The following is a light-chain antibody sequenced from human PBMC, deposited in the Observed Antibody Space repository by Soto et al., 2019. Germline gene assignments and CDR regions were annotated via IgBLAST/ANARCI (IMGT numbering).Light chain of an antibody. CDR2: EVS. J-gene: IGLJ1*01. Sequence: QSALTQPPSASGSPGQSVTISCTGTSSDVGGYNYVSWYQQHPGKAPKLMIYEVSKRPSGVPARFSGSKSGNTASLTVSGLQAEDEADYYCSSFAGNNNVFGTGTKVTVL. V-gene: IGLV2-8*01. CDR1: SSDVGGYNY. CDR3: SSFAGNNNV.